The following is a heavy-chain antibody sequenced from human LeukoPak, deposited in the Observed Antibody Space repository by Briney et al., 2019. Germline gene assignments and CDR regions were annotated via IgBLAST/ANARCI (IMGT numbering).Heavy chain of an antibody. CDR2: IYSGGST. V-gene: IGHV3-66*01. D-gene: IGHD5-18*01. CDR1: GFTVSSNY. CDR3: AGGYNYGFLDY. Sequence: GGSLRLSCAASGFTVSSNYMSWVRQAPGQGLEWVSVIYSGGSTYYADSVKGRFTISKDNSKNTLYLQMNSLRAEDTAVYYCAGGYNYGFLDYWGQGTLVTVSS. J-gene: IGHJ4*02.